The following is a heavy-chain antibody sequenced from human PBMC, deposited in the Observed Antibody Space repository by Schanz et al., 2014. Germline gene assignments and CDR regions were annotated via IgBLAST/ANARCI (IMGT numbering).Heavy chain of an antibody. CDR3: VRVSFADPRLYRGMDRDIDY. D-gene: IGHD5-18*01. V-gene: IGHV3-74*02. CDR2: INSVGSNT. Sequence: EVHLLDSGGGLVQPGGSLRLSCAASGFTFSSYAMSWVRQAPGKGLEWVARINSVGSNTDYADSVTGRFTISRDNAKNTLYLQMNTLRAEDTAVYYCVRVSFADPRLYRGMDRDIDYWGQGTLVTVSS. CDR1: GFTFSSYA. J-gene: IGHJ4*02.